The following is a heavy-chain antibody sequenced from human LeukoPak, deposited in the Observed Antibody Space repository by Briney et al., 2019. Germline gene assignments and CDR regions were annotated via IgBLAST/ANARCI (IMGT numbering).Heavy chain of an antibody. Sequence: EASVKVSCKASGYTFTSYDINWVRQVTGQGLEWMGWMNPNSGNTGYVQKFQGRVTMTRDTSIGTAYMELSSLKSEDTAVYYCARDRVGVGSNGWENWGQGTLVTVSS. CDR2: MNPNSGNT. V-gene: IGHV1-8*01. CDR1: GYTFTSYD. CDR3: ARDRVGVGSNGWEN. J-gene: IGHJ4*02. D-gene: IGHD6-19*01.